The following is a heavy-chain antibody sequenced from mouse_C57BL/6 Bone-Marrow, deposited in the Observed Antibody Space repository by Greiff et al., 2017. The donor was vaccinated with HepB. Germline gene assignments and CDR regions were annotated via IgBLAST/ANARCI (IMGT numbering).Heavy chain of an antibody. J-gene: IGHJ4*01. CDR3: ARHGYYGSSPYYYAMDY. CDR1: GFTFSDYG. CDR2: ISNLAFSI. V-gene: IGHV5-15*04. Sequence: EVKLEESGGGLVQPGGSLKLSCAASGFTFSDYGMAWVRQAPRKGLEWVEFISNLAFSIYYADTVTGRFTISRENAKNTLYLEMSSLRSEDTTMYYCARHGYYGSSPYYYAMDYWGQGTSVTVSS. D-gene: IGHD1-1*01.